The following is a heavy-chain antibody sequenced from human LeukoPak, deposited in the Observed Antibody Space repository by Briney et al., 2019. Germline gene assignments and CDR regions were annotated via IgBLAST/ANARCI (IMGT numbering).Heavy chain of an antibody. V-gene: IGHV3-23*01. D-gene: IGHD5-12*01. CDR3: AKNSGYDLGDY. Sequence: GGSLRLSCAASGFTFSSYAMSWVRRAPGKGLGWVSAISGSGGSTYYADSVKGRFTISRDNSKNTLYLQMNSLRAEDTAVYYCAKNSGYDLGDYWGQGTLVTVSS. J-gene: IGHJ4*02. CDR2: ISGSGGST. CDR1: GFTFSSYA.